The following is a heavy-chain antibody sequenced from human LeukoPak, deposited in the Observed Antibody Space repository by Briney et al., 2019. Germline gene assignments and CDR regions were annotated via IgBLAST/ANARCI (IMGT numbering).Heavy chain of an antibody. CDR3: AGTRTDCSSTSCPCPRYYYYYYGMDV. V-gene: IGHV3-66*03. Sequence: PGGSLRLSCAASGFTVSNNYMSWVRQAPGKGLEWVSVIYSCGSTYYADSVKGRFTISRDNSKNTLYLQMNSLRAEDTAVYYCAGTRTDCSSTSCPCPRYYYYYYGMDVWGQGTTVTVSS. CDR1: GFTVSNNY. D-gene: IGHD2-2*01. CDR2: IYSCGST. J-gene: IGHJ6*02.